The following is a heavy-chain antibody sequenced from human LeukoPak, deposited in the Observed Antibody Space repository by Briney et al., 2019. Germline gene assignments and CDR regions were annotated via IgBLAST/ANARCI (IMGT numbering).Heavy chain of an antibody. CDR3: ARRGDWSQHCSSTSCPGYFDY. D-gene: IGHD2-2*01. Sequence: PSETLSLTCTISGGSFSGYFWSWIRQPPGKGLEWIGEINQSGATNFNASLKSRVTMSVDTSKNQFSLKLSSVTAADTAVYYCARRGDWSQHCSSTSCPGYFDYWGQGTLVTVSS. J-gene: IGHJ4*02. CDR1: GGSFSGYF. CDR2: INQSGAT. V-gene: IGHV4-34*01.